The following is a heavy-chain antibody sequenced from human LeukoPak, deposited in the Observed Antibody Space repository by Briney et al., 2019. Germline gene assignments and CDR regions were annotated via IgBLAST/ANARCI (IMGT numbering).Heavy chain of an antibody. J-gene: IGHJ4*02. CDR1: GFTFSSYG. V-gene: IGHV3-30*18. D-gene: IGHD3-9*01. CDR2: ISYDGSYK. CDR3: AKEKERILTGHSGFDY. Sequence: GGSLRLSCAASGFTFSSYGMHWVRQAPGKGLEWVAGISYDGSYKYYADSVKGRFTNSRDHSRNTLYLQVNTLRIEDTAVYYCAKEKERILTGHSGFDYWGQGTLVTVSS.